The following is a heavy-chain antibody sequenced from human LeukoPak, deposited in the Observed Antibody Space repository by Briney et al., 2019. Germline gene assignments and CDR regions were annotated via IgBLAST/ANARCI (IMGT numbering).Heavy chain of an antibody. CDR3: ARDHGTFYFDY. D-gene: IGHD1-1*01. Sequence: SETLSLTCTVSGGSISSHYWSWIRQPPGEGLEWLGCIYYSGSTNYNPSLKSRVTISVDTSKNQFSLKLSSVTAADTAVYYCARDHGTFYFDYWGQGTLVTVSS. J-gene: IGHJ4*02. CDR2: IYYSGST. CDR1: GGSISSHY. V-gene: IGHV4-59*11.